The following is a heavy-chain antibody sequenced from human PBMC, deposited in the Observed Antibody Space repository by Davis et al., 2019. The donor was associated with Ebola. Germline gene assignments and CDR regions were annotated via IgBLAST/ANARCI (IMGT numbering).Heavy chain of an antibody. J-gene: IGHJ4*02. CDR2: IYAGDSDS. CDR3: ARRGDPIDY. V-gene: IGHV5-51*01. D-gene: IGHD3-10*01. CDR1: GYGFADYW. Sequence: GESLKISCKGSGYGFADYWIAWVRQTPGKGLEWMGIIYAGDSDSRYSPSFEGQVTISVDRSITTAYLQWSSLKASDTAMYYCARRGDPIDYWGQGTLVTVSS.